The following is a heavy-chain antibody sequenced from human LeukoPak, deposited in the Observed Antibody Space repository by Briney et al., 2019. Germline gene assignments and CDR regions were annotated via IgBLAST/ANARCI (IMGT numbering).Heavy chain of an antibody. D-gene: IGHD4-11*01. CDR3: AKTIYSNYVYYFDY. CDR1: GFTFRSYV. J-gene: IGHJ4*02. Sequence: GGSLRLSCAASGFTFRSYVMSWVRQAPGKGPEWVSGISDSGGSTYYADSVKGRFTISRDNSKNTLYLQMNSLRAEDTAVYYCAKTIYSNYVYYFDYWGQGTLSPSPQ. V-gene: IGHV3-23*01. CDR2: ISDSGGST.